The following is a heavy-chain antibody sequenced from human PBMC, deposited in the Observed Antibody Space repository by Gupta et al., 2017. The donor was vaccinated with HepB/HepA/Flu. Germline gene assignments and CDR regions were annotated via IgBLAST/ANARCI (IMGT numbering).Heavy chain of an antibody. CDR3: AKDRSAYGYYYYMDV. D-gene: IGHD1-26*01. J-gene: IGHJ6*03. Sequence: EVQLLESGGGLVQPGGSLRLSCEASGFTCRSYVMSWVRLAPGKGLEWVSIISGSGGTTNYADSVKGRFTISRDNSKNTLYLQMNSLRAEDTAVYYCAKDRSAYGYYYYMDVWGKGTSVTVSS. CDR1: GFTCRSYV. CDR2: ISGSGGTT. V-gene: IGHV3-23*01.